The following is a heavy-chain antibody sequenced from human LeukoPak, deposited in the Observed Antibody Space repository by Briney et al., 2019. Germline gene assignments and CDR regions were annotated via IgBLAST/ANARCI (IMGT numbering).Heavy chain of an antibody. Sequence: ASVKVSCKASGYTFNGYYMHWVRQAPGQGLEWMGWINPNSGGTNYAQKFQGRVTMTRDTSISTAYMELSRLRSDDTAVYYCARDLGYSSGWYRYWGQGTLVTVSS. J-gene: IGHJ4*02. D-gene: IGHD6-19*01. CDR1: GYTFNGYY. CDR3: ARDLGYSSGWYRY. CDR2: INPNSGGT. V-gene: IGHV1-2*02.